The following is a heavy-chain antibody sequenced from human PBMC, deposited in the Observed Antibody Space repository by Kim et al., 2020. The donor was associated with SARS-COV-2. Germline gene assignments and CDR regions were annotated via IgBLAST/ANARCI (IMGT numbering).Heavy chain of an antibody. Sequence: GGSLRLSCAASGFTFSDYAFSWIRQAPGQGLEWVAAISDSGGRTYHADAAKGRFTISRDNSKDTVFLHMNSLRAEDTAVYYCAKSRYGSGKSGLFENWG. CDR2: ISDSGGRT. J-gene: IGHJ4*01. CDR1: GFTFSDYA. V-gene: IGHV3-23*01. CDR3: AKSRYGSGKSGLFEN. D-gene: IGHD3-10*01.